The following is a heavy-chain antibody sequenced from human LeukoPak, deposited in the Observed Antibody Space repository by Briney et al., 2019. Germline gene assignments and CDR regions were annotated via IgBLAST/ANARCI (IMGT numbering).Heavy chain of an antibody. V-gene: IGHV3-74*01. CDR2: INSDGSST. J-gene: IGHJ4*02. Sequence: GGSLRLSCAASGFTFSSYAMSWVRQAPGKGLVWVSRINSDGSSTSYADSVKGRFTISRDNAKNTLYLQMNSLRAEDTAVYYCARLKRITIFGVVIPFDYWGQGTLVTVSS. D-gene: IGHD3-3*01. CDR1: GFTFSSYA. CDR3: ARLKRITIFGVVIPFDY.